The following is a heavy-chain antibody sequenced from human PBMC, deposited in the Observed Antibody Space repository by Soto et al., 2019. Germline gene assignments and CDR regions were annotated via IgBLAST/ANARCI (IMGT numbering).Heavy chain of an antibody. CDR1: GFTFSSYS. CDR2: ISYDGSNK. D-gene: IGHD3-9*01. J-gene: IGHJ4*02. Sequence: PGGSLRLSCAASGFTFSSYSMHWVRPAPGKGLEWVAVISYDGSNKYYADSVKGRFTISRDNSKNTLYLQMNSLRAEDTAVYYCARGDYDILTGSDYWGQGTLVTVSS. V-gene: IGHV3-30-3*01. CDR3: ARGDYDILTGSDY.